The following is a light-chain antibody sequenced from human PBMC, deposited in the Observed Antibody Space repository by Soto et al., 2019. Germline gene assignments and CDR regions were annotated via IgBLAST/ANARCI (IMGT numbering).Light chain of an antibody. CDR2: SND. CDR3: AAWDDSLTGHVV. J-gene: IGLJ2*01. CDR1: NSNIGSNP. V-gene: IGLV1-44*01. Sequence: QSVLTQSPSVSGAPGQRVTISCSGSNSNIGSNPVNWYLQLPGTAPKLLIYSNDKRPSGVPDRFSGSKSGTSASLAISGLQSEDEADYYCAAWDDSLTGHVVFGGGTKVTVL.